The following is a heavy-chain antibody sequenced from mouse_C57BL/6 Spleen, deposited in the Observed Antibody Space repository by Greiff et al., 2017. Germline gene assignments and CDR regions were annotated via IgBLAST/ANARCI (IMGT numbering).Heavy chain of an antibody. CDR3: ARPYYDVPLDD. D-gene: IGHD1-1*01. Sequence: QVQLQQSGPELVKPGASVKISCKASGYAFSSSRMNWVKQRHGKCLEWIGWLKPSDGGTIYNLKFKGKATLTVDKSSSTSYMQLRSLTSEESAVYYCARPYYDVPLDDWGQGTSVTVSS. J-gene: IGHJ4*01. CDR1: GYAFSSSR. V-gene: IGHV1-82*01. CDR2: LKPSDGGT.